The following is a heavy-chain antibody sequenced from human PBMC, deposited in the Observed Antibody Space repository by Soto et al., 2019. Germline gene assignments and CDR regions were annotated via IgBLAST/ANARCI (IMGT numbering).Heavy chain of an antibody. V-gene: IGHV1-69*08. CDR1: GGTFNTYT. CDR3: ARDEVH. J-gene: IGHJ4*02. Sequence: QVQLVQSGAEVKKPGSSVKVSCKASGGTFNTYTISWVRQAPGQGLEWMGRIIPILGIAIYAQKFQGRVTITADKSTSTAYMELSSLRSEDTAVYYCARDEVHWGQGTLVTVSS. CDR2: IIPILGIA.